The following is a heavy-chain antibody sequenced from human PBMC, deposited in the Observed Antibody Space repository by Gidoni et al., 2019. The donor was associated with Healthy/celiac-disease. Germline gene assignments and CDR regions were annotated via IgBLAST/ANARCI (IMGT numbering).Heavy chain of an antibody. CDR3: AIVAGTFAVLGAFDI. D-gene: IGHD6-19*01. CDR1: GYTLPELS. V-gene: IGHV1-24*01. CDR2: FDPEDGET. J-gene: IGHJ3*02. Sequence: QVQLVQSGAEVKKPGASVTVSCKVSGYTLPELSMHWVRQATGKGLEGMGGFDPEDGETIDAEKFQGRVTMTEDTFTDTAYMELSSMRSEDTAVYDCAIVAGTFAVLGAFDIWGQGTMVTVSS.